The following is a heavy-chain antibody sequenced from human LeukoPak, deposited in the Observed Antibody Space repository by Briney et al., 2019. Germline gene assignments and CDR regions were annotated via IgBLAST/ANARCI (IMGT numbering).Heavy chain of an antibody. J-gene: IGHJ1*01. V-gene: IGHV1-2*02. Sequence: GASVKVSCKASGYTFTGYYMYWVRQAPGQGFEWMGWINPNSGGTNYARKFQGRVTLTRDTSISTGCMELTSLRSDDTAVYYCARGGDYGDFLRWGQGTLVIVSS. CDR2: INPNSGGT. CDR1: GYTFTGYY. D-gene: IGHD4-17*01. CDR3: ARGGDYGDFLR.